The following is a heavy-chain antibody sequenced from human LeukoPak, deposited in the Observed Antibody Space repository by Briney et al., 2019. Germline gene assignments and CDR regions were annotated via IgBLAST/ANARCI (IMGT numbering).Heavy chain of an antibody. V-gene: IGHV4-59*01. CDR1: GGSISSYY. J-gene: IGHJ3*02. Sequence: SETLSLTCTVSGGSISSYYWSWIRQPPGKGLEWIGYIYYSGSTNYNPSLKSRVTISVDTSKNQFSLKLSSVTAADTAVYYCARDWPAYCGGDCYSSAFDIWGQGTMVTVSS. CDR3: ARDWPAYCGGDCYSSAFDI. CDR2: IYYSGST. D-gene: IGHD2-21*02.